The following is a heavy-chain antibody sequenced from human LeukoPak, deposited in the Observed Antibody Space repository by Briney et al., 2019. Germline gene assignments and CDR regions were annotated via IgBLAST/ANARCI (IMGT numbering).Heavy chain of an antibody. V-gene: IGHV3-23*01. CDR1: GFTFSSYS. CDR3: AKDIRYYDSSGYPILDY. Sequence: GGSLRLSCAASGFTFSSYSMNWVRQAPGKGLEWVSAISGSGGSTYYADSVKGRFTISRDNSKNTLYLQMNSLRAEDTAVYYCAKDIRYYDSSGYPILDYWGQGTLVTVSS. CDR2: ISGSGGST. J-gene: IGHJ4*02. D-gene: IGHD3-22*01.